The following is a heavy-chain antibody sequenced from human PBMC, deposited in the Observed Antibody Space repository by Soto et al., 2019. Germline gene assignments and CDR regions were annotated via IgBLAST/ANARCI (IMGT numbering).Heavy chain of an antibody. D-gene: IGHD3-16*02. CDR3: AKAAESMITFGGVIAPFDY. CDR1: GFTFSSYA. J-gene: IGHJ4*02. Sequence: GGSLRLSCAASGFTFSSYAMSWVRQAPGKGLEWVSAISGSGGSTYYADSVKGRFTISRDNSKNTLYLQMNSLRAEDTAVYYCAKAAESMITFGGVIAPFDYWGQGTLVTVSS. CDR2: ISGSGGST. V-gene: IGHV3-23*01.